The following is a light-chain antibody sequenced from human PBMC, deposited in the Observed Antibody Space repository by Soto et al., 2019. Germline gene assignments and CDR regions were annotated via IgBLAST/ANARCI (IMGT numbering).Light chain of an antibody. Sequence: DTQMTQSPSAVSASVGDRFTSTCRASQSISSYLNWYQQKPGKAPKLLIYAASSLQSGVPSRFSGSGSGTDFTLTISSLQPEDFATYYCQQSYSTPLTFGGGTTVDNK. CDR2: AAS. CDR3: QQSYSTPLT. V-gene: IGKV1-39*01. J-gene: IGKJ4*01. CDR1: QSISSY.